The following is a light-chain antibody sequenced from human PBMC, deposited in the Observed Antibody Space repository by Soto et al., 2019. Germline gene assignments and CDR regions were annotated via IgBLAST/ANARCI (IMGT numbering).Light chain of an antibody. CDR3: CSYSGRATYV. V-gene: IGLV2-23*02. CDR2: EVF. CDR1: SSDVGSYNL. J-gene: IGLJ2*01. Sequence: QSALTQPASVSGSPGQSITISCTGPSSDVGSYNLVSWYQQYPGKAPKLIIFEVFKRPSGVSHRFSGSKSGNTASLTISGLQAEDDANYYCCSYSGRATYVFGGGTQVTVL.